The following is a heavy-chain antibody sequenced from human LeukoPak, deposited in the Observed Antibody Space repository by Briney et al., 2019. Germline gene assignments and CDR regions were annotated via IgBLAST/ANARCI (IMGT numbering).Heavy chain of an antibody. Sequence: SETLSLTCAVYGGSFSGYYWSWIRQPPGKGLERIGEINHSGSTNYNPSLKSRVTISVDTSKNQFSLKLSSVTAADTAVYYCARGNSVWGSSYWGQGTLVTVSS. V-gene: IGHV4-34*01. CDR1: GGSFSGYY. D-gene: IGHD3-16*01. CDR2: INHSGST. J-gene: IGHJ4*02. CDR3: ARGNSVWGSSY.